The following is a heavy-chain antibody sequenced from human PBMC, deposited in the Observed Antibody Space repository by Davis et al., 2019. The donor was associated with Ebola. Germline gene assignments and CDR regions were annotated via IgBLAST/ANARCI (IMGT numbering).Heavy chain of an antibody. Sequence: SETLSLTCTVSGGSISSGDYYWSWIRQPPGKGLEWIGYINDSGSTKYNPSLKSRVTISVDTSKNQFSLKLSSVTAADTAVYYCARESAVAGTTYDYWGQGTLVTVSS. CDR1: GGSISSGDYY. J-gene: IGHJ4*02. CDR2: INDSGST. D-gene: IGHD6-19*01. CDR3: ARESAVAGTTYDY. V-gene: IGHV4-61*08.